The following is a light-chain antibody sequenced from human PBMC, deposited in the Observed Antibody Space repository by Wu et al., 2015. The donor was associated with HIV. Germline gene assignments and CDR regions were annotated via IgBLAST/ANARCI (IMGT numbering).Light chain of an antibody. J-gene: IGKJ1*01. V-gene: IGKV3-20*01. Sequence: EIVLAQSPGTLSLSPGERATLSCRASQRINTKYLAWYQQKFGQAPRLLIYGSSIRATGIPDRFSGSGSGTDFTLTISRLQSDDLAVYFCQYYSSSFRTFGQGTKVEFK. CDR2: GSS. CDR3: QYYSSSFRT. CDR1: QRINTKY.